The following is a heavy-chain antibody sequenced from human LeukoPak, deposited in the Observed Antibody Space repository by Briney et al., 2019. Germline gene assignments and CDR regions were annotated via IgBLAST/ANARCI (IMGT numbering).Heavy chain of an antibody. J-gene: IGHJ6*02. CDR2: ISGSGGST. D-gene: IGHD1-26*01. Sequence: GSLRLSCAASGFTFSSYAMSWVRQALGKGLEWVSAISGSGGSTYYADSVKGRFTISRDNSKNTLYLQMNSLRAEDTAVYYCAKVAFSGSYYFYYGMDVWGQGTTVTVSS. CDR3: AKVAFSGSYYFYYGMDV. CDR1: GFTFSSYA. V-gene: IGHV3-23*01.